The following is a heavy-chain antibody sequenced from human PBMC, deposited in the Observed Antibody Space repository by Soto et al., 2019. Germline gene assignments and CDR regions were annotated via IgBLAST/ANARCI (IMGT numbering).Heavy chain of an antibody. Sequence: AGGSLRLSCAASGFTFRNYWMHWVRQAPGKGLAWVSRTSGRGGGTSYADSVKGRFTLSRDNSKSRLSLEMSCLSVADTAVSYCAGDQRGCNNPGDNWGKRAMVSVYS. CDR1: GFTFRNYW. CDR2: TSGRGGGT. D-gene: IGHD1-20*01. J-gene: IGHJ4*01. V-gene: IGHV3-23*01. CDR3: AGDQRGCNNPGDN.